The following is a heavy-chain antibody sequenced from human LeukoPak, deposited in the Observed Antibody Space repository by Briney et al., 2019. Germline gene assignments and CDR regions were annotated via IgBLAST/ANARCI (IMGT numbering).Heavy chain of an antibody. Sequence: GGSLRLSCSASGFTFSSYAMHWVRQAPGKGLEYVSAISSNGGSTYYADSVKGRFTISRDNSKNTLYLQMSSLRAEDTAVYYCVRGDYGDYTLFDYWGQGTLVTVSS. CDR2: ISSNGGST. J-gene: IGHJ4*02. CDR3: VRGDYGDYTLFDY. CDR1: GFTFSSYA. D-gene: IGHD4-17*01. V-gene: IGHV3-64D*06.